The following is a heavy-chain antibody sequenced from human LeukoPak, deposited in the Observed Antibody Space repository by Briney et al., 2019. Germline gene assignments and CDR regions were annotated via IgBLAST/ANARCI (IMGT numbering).Heavy chain of an antibody. Sequence: SETLSLTCAVYGGSFSGYYWSWIRQPPGRGLEWIGEINHSGSTNYNPSLKSRVTISVDTSKNQFSLKLSSVTAADTAVYYCARQGCGPPRDWGQGTLVTVSS. CDR1: GGSFSGYY. CDR3: ARQGCGPPRD. J-gene: IGHJ4*02. V-gene: IGHV4-34*01. CDR2: INHSGST.